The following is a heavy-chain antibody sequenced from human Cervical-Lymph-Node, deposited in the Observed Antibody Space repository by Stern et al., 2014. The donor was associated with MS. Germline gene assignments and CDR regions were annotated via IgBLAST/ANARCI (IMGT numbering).Heavy chain of an antibody. CDR1: GFTFSTNS. CDR3: VTDGPYCSSTICYFPY. Sequence: EVQLVESGGGLVQPGGSLRLSCEASGFTFSTNSMNWVRQAPGQGLEWVSFISFSSTTMYYADSWKGRFTISRDNAKNSLFLHMNSLRDEDTAVYYCVTDGPYCSSTICYFPYWGQGTQVTVSS. J-gene: IGHJ4*02. D-gene: IGHD2-2*01. CDR2: ISFSSTTM. V-gene: IGHV3-48*02.